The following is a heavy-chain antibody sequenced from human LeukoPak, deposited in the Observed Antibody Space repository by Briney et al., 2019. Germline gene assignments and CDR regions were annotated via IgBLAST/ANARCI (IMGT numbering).Heavy chain of an antibody. CDR3: ARVRDFGASYHYFYMDV. CDR2: ISSDSSYI. Sequence: GGSLRLSCAASGFTFSSCSMNWVRQAPGKGLEWVSAISSDSSYIYYADSVRGRFTISRDNAKNSLYLQMSSLRAEDTAVYYCARVRDFGASYHYFYMDVWGKGTTVTVSS. J-gene: IGHJ6*03. V-gene: IGHV3-21*01. D-gene: IGHD4-17*01. CDR1: GFTFSSCS.